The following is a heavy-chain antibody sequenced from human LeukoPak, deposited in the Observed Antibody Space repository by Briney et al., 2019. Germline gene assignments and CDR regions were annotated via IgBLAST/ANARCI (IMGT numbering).Heavy chain of an antibody. Sequence: GASVKVSCKVSGYTLTELSMHWVRQAPGEGLEWMGGFDPEDGETIYAQKFQGRVTMTEDTSTDTAYMELSSLRSEDTAVYYCATYVLLWFGEKFDYWGQGTLVTVSS. D-gene: IGHD3-10*01. CDR2: FDPEDGET. CDR3: ATYVLLWFGEKFDY. CDR1: GYTLTELS. J-gene: IGHJ4*02. V-gene: IGHV1-24*01.